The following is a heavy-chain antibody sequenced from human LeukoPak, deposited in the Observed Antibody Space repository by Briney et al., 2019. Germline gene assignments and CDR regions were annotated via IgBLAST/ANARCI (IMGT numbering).Heavy chain of an antibody. D-gene: IGHD3-16*01. CDR3: ARGGRHLRYYYYGMDV. V-gene: IGHV3-7*03. Sequence: GGPLRLSCVASGFPFSSYWMTWVRQAPGKGLEWVANIKQDGSKKSYVDSVKGRFTISRDNAKNSLYLQMNSLRAEDTAVYYCARGGRHLRYYYYGMDVWGQGTTVTVSS. CDR1: GFPFSSYW. J-gene: IGHJ6*02. CDR2: IKQDGSKK.